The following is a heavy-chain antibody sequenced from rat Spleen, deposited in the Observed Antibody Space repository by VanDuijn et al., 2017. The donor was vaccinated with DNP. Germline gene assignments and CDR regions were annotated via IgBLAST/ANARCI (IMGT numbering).Heavy chain of an antibody. J-gene: IGHJ2*01. V-gene: IGHV5-22*01. CDR1: GFTFNDFY. Sequence: EVQLVESGGGLVQPGRSLKLSCVASGFTFNDFYMAWVRQTPQKGLEWVASIRYAGDNKEYGDSMRGRFTISRDNSKTTLYLQRDSLVSEDTATYYCARRDNNYSLDYWGQGVTVTVSS. D-gene: IGHD1-10*01. CDR3: ARRDNNYSLDY. CDR2: IRYAGDNK.